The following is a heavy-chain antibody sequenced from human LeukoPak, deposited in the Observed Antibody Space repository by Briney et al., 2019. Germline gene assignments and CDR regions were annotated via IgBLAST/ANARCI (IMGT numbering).Heavy chain of an antibody. CDR2: MNPNSGNT. J-gene: IGHJ4*02. CDR3: ARGTVCGSGGKCSGSWYYDY. CDR1: GYTFTSND. Sequence: ASVKVSCKASGYTFTSNDINWVRQATGQGLEWMGWMNPNSGNTGYAQKFQGRVAMTRYTSISTAYMELSSLRSEDTAVYYCARGTVCGSGGKCSGSWYYDYWGQGTLVTVSS. V-gene: IGHV1-8*01. D-gene: IGHD6-13*01.